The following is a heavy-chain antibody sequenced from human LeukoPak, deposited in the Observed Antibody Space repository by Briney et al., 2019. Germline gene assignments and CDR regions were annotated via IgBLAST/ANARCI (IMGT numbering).Heavy chain of an antibody. V-gene: IGHV4-30-4*07. CDR3: ASQSSYYYGSGSYNLDY. J-gene: IGHJ4*02. D-gene: IGHD3-10*01. CDR1: GGSISSGGYS. Sequence: SETLSLTCAVSGGSISSGGYSWSWIRQPPGKGLEWIGYIYYSGSTYYNPSLKSRVTISVDTSKNQFSLKLNSVTAADTAVYYCASQSSYYYGSGSYNLDYWGQGTLVTVSS. CDR2: IYYSGST.